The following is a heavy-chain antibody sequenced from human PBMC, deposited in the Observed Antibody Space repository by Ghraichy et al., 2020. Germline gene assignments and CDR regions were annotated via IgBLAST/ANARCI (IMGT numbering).Heavy chain of an antibody. CDR3: ARGYYDSSGSTTAEYFQH. Sequence: ASVKVSCKASGYTFTSYYMHWVRQAPGQWLEWMGIINPSGGSTSYAQKFQGRVTMTRDTSTSTVYMELSSLRSEDTAVYYCARGYYDSSGSTTAEYFQHWGQGTLVTVSS. V-gene: IGHV1-46*01. J-gene: IGHJ1*01. CDR1: GYTFTSYY. D-gene: IGHD3-22*01. CDR2: INPSGGST.